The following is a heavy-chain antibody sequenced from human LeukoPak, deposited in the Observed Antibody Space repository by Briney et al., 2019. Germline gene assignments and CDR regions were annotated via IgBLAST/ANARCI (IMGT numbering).Heavy chain of an antibody. CDR3: ARDHYSYGPDY. CDR1: GFTFSSYA. J-gene: IGHJ4*02. CDR2: ISYDGSNK. V-gene: IGHV3-30-3*01. D-gene: IGHD5-18*01. Sequence: GRSLRLSCAASGFTFSSYAMHWVRQAPGKGLEWVAVISYDGSNKYYADSVKGRFTIPRDNSKNTQYLQMNSLRAEDTAVYYCARDHYSYGPDYWGQGTLVTVSS.